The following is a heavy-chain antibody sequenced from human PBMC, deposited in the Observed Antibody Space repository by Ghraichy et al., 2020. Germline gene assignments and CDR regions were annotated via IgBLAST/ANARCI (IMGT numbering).Heavy chain of an antibody. CDR2: IYHSGST. D-gene: IGHD1-1*01. CDR3: ARASRSYIPDY. CDR1: GYSISSGYY. Sequence: SETLSLTCTVSGYSISSGYYWGWIRQPPGKGLEWIGSIYHSGSTYYNPSLKSRVTISVDTSKNQFSLKLSSVTAADTAVYYCARASRSYIPDYWGQGTLVTVSS. J-gene: IGHJ4*02. V-gene: IGHV4-38-2*02.